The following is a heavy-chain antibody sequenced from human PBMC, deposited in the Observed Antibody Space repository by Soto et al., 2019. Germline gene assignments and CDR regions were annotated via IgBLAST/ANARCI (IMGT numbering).Heavy chain of an antibody. CDR2: IHYSGTT. J-gene: IGHJ4*02. V-gene: IGHV4-31*03. Sequence: QVQLQESGPGLVKPSQTLSLACSVSGASINSGGYFWSWIRQLPGKGLEWIGYIHYSGTTYYNPSLKSRVVMSMDTSKNDFSLKLNSVTAADPAVFYCARGFVETAMAFDYWGQGALVTVSS. D-gene: IGHD5-18*01. CDR3: ARGFVETAMAFDY. CDR1: GASINSGGYF.